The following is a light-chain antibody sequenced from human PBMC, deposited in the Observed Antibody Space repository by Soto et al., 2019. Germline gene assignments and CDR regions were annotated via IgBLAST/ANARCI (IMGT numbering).Light chain of an antibody. J-gene: IGLJ3*02. CDR2: DVT. V-gene: IGLV2-14*03. CDR1: SSDVGGYDH. CDR3: SSYTNKDTLL. Sequence: QSVLTQPPSASGSPGQSVTISCTGTSSDVGGYDHVSWYQQHPGKASKLIIYDVTVRPSGISRRFSGSKSDNTASLAVSGLQPEDEADYYCSSYTNKDTLLFGGGTKVTVL.